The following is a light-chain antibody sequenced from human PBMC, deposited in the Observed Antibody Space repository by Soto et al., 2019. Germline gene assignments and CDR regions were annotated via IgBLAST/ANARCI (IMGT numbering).Light chain of an antibody. CDR2: AAS. J-gene: IGKJ3*01. CDR1: QGITNF. V-gene: IGKV1-27*01. Sequence: DIQMTQSPSSLSASVGDRVTIICRASQGITNFLAWYQQKPGTVPKLLIYAASTLQSGVPSRFSGSEFGTDFTLNISSLQPEDVATYYCQTYSSAPFTFGPGTKVDIK. CDR3: QTYSSAPFT.